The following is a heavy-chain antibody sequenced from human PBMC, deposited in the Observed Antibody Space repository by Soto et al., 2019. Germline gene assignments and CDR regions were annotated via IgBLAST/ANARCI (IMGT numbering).Heavy chain of an antibody. CDR3: AKDRLGDYYYYGMDV. CDR2: IGDRGTTT. CDR1: GFTFSRYA. D-gene: IGHD4-17*01. J-gene: IGHJ6*02. Sequence: EAQLLQSGGGLVQPGGSLRLSCVGSGFTFSRYAMIWVRQTPGKGLEWVSGIGDRGTTTYYADSVKGRFTISRDNSGNTLFLQMNSLRAEDTAVYYCAKDRLGDYYYYGMDVWGQGTTVTVS. V-gene: IGHV3-23*01.